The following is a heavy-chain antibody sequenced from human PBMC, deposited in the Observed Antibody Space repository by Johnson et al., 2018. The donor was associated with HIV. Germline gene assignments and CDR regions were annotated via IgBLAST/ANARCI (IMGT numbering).Heavy chain of an antibody. V-gene: IGHV3-30*04. D-gene: IGHD6-19*01. Sequence: QVQLVESGGGVVQPGRSLRLSCAASGFTFSSYAMHWVRQAPGKGLEWVAVISYDGSNKYYADSVKGRFTISRDNSKNTLYLQMNSLRAEDTALYYCAREGPGYSSGWYAFDLWGQGTTVMVSS. CDR2: ISYDGSNK. CDR3: AREGPGYSSGWYAFDL. CDR1: GFTFSSYA. J-gene: IGHJ3*01.